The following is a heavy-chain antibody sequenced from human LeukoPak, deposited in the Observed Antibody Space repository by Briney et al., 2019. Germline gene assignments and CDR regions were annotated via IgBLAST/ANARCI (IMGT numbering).Heavy chain of an antibody. V-gene: IGHV4-39*01. CDR3: ARLYGSGYHYYGMDV. J-gene: IGHJ6*02. D-gene: IGHD3-22*01. CDR1: GDSISSSSYY. Sequence: SETLSLTCTVSGDSISSSSYYWGWIRQPPGKGLEWVGRIFYSGITYYTPSLKSRVTMSVDTSKNQFSLKLSSVTAAYTAVYFCARLYGSGYHYYGMDVWGQGTTVTVSS. CDR2: IFYSGIT.